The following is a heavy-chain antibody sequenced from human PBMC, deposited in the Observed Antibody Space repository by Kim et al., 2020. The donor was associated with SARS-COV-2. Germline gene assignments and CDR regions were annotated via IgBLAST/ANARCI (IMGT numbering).Heavy chain of an antibody. V-gene: IGHV1-2*06. CDR1: GYTFTGYY. CDR2: INPNSGGT. Sequence: ASVKVSCKASGYTFTGYYMHWVRQAPGQGLEWMGRINPNSGGTNYAQKFQGRVTMTRDTSISTAYMELSRLRSDDTAVYYCARGVGYSSTLLCYWGQGTLVTVSS. CDR3: ARGVGYSSTLLCY. J-gene: IGHJ4*02. D-gene: IGHD6-19*01.